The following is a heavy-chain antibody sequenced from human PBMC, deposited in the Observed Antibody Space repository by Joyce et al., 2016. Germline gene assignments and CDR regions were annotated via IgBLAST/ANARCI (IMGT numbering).Heavy chain of an antibody. CDR3: ARGGASYDSTGFFSS. V-gene: IGHV3-66*02. CDR2: TYTDNSK. D-gene: IGHD3-22*01. Sequence: EVHLVESGGDLVQPGGSLRLSCAASGFNVETNYMAWVRQAPGKGLEWVSITYTDNSKYYTDSVTGRFTISKDISKNALYLQMKNVRPEDTTIYYCARGGASYDSTGFFSSWGQGTLVTVSS. J-gene: IGHJ4*02. CDR1: GFNVETNY.